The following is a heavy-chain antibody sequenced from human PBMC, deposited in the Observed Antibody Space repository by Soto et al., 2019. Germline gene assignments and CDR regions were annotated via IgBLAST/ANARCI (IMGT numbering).Heavy chain of an antibody. CDR2: FVPLFGTT. V-gene: IGHV1-69*01. D-gene: IGHD3-16*01. J-gene: IGHJ4*02. CDR3: ATHGLGVSSPPYFDN. CDR1: GGTFSGYV. Sequence: QLVQSGSEVKKPGSSVKVSCQASGGTFSGYVVTWVRQAPGQGLEWMGEFVPLFGTTNYAQRFSGRITIPGEESTSTAYMELRTLRSDDTAVYYCATHGLGVSSPPYFDNWGQGTLVTVSS.